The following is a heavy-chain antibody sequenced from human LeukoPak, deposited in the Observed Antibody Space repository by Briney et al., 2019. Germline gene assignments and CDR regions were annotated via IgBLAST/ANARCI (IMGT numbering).Heavy chain of an antibody. D-gene: IGHD1-26*01. V-gene: IGHV3-74*01. CDR2: IYTDGSRT. J-gene: IGHJ4*02. CDR3: ARGDHVGYFLDY. Sequence: GGSLRLSCAASGFPFSSYWMHWVRQAPGKGLVWVSRIYTDGSRTNYADSVWGRFTISRDNAKNTLYLRLDSLRAEDTAVYYCARGDHVGYFLDYWGQGTLVTVSS. CDR1: GFPFSSYW.